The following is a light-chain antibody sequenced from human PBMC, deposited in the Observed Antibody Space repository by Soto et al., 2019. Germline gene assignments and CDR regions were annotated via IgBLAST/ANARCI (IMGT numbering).Light chain of an antibody. Sequence: QSVLTQPPSVSGAPGQTVTISCTGSSSNIGAGYDVNWYQQLPGTAPKLLIYDNNNRPSGVPDRFSGSKSGTSASLAITGLQAEDEADYYCQSYDSSLSGYVFGTGTKVTVL. V-gene: IGLV1-40*01. CDR3: QSYDSSLSGYV. CDR2: DNN. CDR1: SSNIGAGYD. J-gene: IGLJ1*01.